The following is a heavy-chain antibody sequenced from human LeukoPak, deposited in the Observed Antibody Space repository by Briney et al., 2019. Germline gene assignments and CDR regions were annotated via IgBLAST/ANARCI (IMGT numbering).Heavy chain of an antibody. Sequence: SETLSLTCTVSGGSISSSSYYWGWIRQPPGKGLEWIGSIYYSGSTYYNPSLKSRVTISVDTSKNQFSLKLSSVTAADTTVYYCARHDRYYYGSGSYPQGYWGQGTLVTVSS. CDR1: GGSISSSSYY. D-gene: IGHD3-10*01. J-gene: IGHJ4*02. CDR3: ARHDRYYYGSGSYPQGY. CDR2: IYYSGST. V-gene: IGHV4-39*01.